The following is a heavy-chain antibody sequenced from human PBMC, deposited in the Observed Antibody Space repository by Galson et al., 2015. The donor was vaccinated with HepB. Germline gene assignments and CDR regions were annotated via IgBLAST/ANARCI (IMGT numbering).Heavy chain of an antibody. CDR1: GFTFSSYA. V-gene: IGHV3-23*01. CDR2: ISGSGGST. Sequence: SLRLSCAASGFTFSSYAMSWVRQAPGKGLEWVSAISGSGGSTYYADSVKGRFTISRDNSKNTLYLQMNSLRAEDTAVYYCAKSTLRPHGSGSYYNVFPFDYWGQGTLVTVSS. J-gene: IGHJ4*02. D-gene: IGHD3-10*01. CDR3: AKSTLRPHGSGSYYNVFPFDY.